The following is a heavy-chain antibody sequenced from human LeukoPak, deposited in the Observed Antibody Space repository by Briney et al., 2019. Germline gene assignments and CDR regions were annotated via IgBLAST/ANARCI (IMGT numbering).Heavy chain of an antibody. D-gene: IGHD3-3*01. CDR2: ISAYNGNT. V-gene: IGHV1-18*01. CDR1: GYTFTSYG. Sequence: ASVKVSCKASGYTFTSYGISCVRQAPGQGLEWMGWISAYNGNTNYAQKLQGRVTMTTDTSTSTAYMELRSLRSDDTAVYYCARVRDSIFFGVVLNWVDPWGQGTLVTVSS. CDR3: ARVRDSIFFGVVLNWVDP. J-gene: IGHJ5*02.